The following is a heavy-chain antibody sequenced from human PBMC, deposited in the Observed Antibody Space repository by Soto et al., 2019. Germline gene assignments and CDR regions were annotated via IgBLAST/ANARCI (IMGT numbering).Heavy chain of an antibody. Sequence: PWGSLRLSCVASGFSFRSYSMNWVRQAPGKGPEWVAYVSGSGNTQYYADSVKGRFTISRDNAMQSLYLQLNSLRDEDTAVYYCARDPKSGNQKLYFDYWGQGALVTVSS. CDR1: GFSFRSYS. V-gene: IGHV3-48*02. CDR2: VSGSGNTQ. D-gene: IGHD1-26*01. CDR3: ARDPKSGNQKLYFDY. J-gene: IGHJ4*02.